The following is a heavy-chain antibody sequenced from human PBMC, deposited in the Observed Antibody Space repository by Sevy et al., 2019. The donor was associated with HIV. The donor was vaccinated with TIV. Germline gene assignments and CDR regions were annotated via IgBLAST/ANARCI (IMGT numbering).Heavy chain of an antibody. V-gene: IGHV3-33*01. CDR3: ARDLEFYDYCAYGPSFMPDY. Sequence: GGSLRLSCAASGFTFSSYGMHWVRQAPGKGLEWVAVIWFDGSNTFYADSVKGRFTISRDIAKNTLHLQMNSLRAEDTAVYYCARDLEFYDYCAYGPSFMPDYWGQGTLVTVSS. CDR1: GFTFSSYG. CDR2: IWFDGSNT. D-gene: IGHD4-17*01. J-gene: IGHJ4*02.